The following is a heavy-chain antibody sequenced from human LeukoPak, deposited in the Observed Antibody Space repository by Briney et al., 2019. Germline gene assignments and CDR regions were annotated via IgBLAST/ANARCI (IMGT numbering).Heavy chain of an antibody. Sequence: PSETLSLTCTVSGGSISSYYWSWIRQPPGKGLEWIGYIYYSGSTNYNPSLKSRVTISVDTSKNQFSLKLSSVTAADTAVYYCGGGGGSITMIVVADDAFDIWGQGTMVTVSS. V-gene: IGHV4-59*01. D-gene: IGHD3-22*01. CDR2: IYYSGST. J-gene: IGHJ3*02. CDR1: GGSISSYY. CDR3: GGGGGSITMIVVADDAFDI.